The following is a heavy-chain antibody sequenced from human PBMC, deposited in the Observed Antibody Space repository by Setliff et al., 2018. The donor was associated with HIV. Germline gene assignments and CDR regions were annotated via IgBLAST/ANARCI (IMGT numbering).Heavy chain of an antibody. D-gene: IGHD2-21*01. CDR2: ISSSSSHI. Sequence: PGGSLRLSCAASGFTFSSYSMNWVRQAPGKGLEWVSSISSSSSHIYYADSVKGRFTISRDNAKKSLFLQMNSLRAEDTAVYYCAKEPSSCSAPRPSLCGYFDSWGQGTQVTVSS. CDR1: GFTFSSYS. J-gene: IGHJ4*01. CDR3: AKEPSSCSAPRPSLCGYFDS. V-gene: IGHV3-21*04.